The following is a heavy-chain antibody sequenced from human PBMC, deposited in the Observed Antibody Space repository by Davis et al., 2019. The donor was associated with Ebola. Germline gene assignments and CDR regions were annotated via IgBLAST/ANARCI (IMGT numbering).Heavy chain of an antibody. J-gene: IGHJ6*02. CDR2: ISSSGSTI. CDR1: GFTFSGYY. CDR3: AKGGYSYGFYYYYGMDV. V-gene: IGHV3-11*01. Sequence: GGSLRLSCAASGFTFSGYYMSWIRQAPGKGLEWVSYISSSGSTIYYADSVKGRFTISRDNSKNTLYLQMNSLRAEDTAVYYCAKGGYSYGFYYYYGMDVWGQGTTVTVSS. D-gene: IGHD5-18*01.